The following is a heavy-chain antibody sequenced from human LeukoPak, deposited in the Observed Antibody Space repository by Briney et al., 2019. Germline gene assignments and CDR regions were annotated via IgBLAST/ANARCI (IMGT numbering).Heavy chain of an antibody. Sequence: SETLSLTXTVSGGSISSYYWSWIRRPPGKGLEWIGYIYYSGSTNYNPSLKSPVTISVDTSKNQFSLKLSSVTAADTAVYYCARDSCSSTSCYTALWGQGTLVTVSS. CDR2: IYYSGST. CDR3: ARDSCSSTSCYTAL. J-gene: IGHJ4*02. V-gene: IGHV4-59*01. D-gene: IGHD2-2*02. CDR1: GGSISSYY.